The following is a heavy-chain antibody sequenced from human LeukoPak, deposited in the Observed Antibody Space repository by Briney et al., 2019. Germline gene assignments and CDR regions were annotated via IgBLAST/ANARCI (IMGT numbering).Heavy chain of an antibody. J-gene: IGHJ4*02. Sequence: GGSLRLSCAASGFIFSNYAMSWVRQAPGKGPEWVSGISGGGGGTYYADSVKGRFTISRDNSKNTLYLQMNSLRAEDTAVYYCAKLFGLQLWNNWGQGTLVTVSS. CDR3: AKLFGLQLWNN. CDR1: GFIFSNYA. CDR2: ISGGGGGT. V-gene: IGHV3-23*01. D-gene: IGHD5-18*01.